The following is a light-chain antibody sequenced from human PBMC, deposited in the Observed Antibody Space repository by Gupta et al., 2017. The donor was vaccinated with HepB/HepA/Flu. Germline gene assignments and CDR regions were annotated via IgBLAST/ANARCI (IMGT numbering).Light chain of an antibody. CDR3: SSYTSSKSWV. CDR1: SRDVGGYDY. Sequence: QSALTQPASVSGSPGQSIPISSTGTSRDVGGYDYVSWYQQHRGKAPKIMISDVSNRPSGVSNRFSGSKSGNTASLTISGLQAEDEADYHCSSYTSSKSWVFGGGTKLTVL. V-gene: IGLV2-14*01. CDR2: DVS. J-gene: IGLJ3*02.